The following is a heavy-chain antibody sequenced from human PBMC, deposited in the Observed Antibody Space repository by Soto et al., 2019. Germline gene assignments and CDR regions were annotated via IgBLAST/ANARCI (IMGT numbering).Heavy chain of an antibody. V-gene: IGHV3-23*01. Sequence: PGGSLRVSCVASGFSITSFAMSWVRQSPGKGLEWASAISASGGSTYADSVKGRFTISRDNSKNTLYLQMNSLRVEDTAVYYCAKVLSSGSYSGALEYWGQGALVTVSS. J-gene: IGHJ4*02. CDR3: AKVLSSGSYSGALEY. CDR1: GFSITSFA. D-gene: IGHD1-26*01. CDR2: ISASGGST.